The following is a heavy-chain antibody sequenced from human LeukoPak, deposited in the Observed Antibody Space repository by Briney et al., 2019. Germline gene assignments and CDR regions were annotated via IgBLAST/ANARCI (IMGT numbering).Heavy chain of an antibody. CDR3: AKGYCSSTSCYAAYFDY. CDR1: GFALSNYP. Sequence: VGSLRLSCAASGFALSNYPMSWVRPAPGKGREWVSRICSSGGNTYYADSVKGRFTISRDNPKNTLYLQMNSLRAEDTAVYYCAKGYCSSTSCYAAYFDYWGQGALVTVSS. J-gene: IGHJ4*02. V-gene: IGHV3-23*01. CDR2: ICSSGGNT. D-gene: IGHD2-2*01.